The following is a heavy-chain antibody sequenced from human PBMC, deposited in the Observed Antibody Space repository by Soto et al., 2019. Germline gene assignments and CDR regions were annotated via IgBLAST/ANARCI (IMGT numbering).Heavy chain of an antibody. D-gene: IGHD2-15*01. Sequence: SETLSLTCTVSGGSISSYYWNWIRQPPGKGLEWIGYIYYSGSTNYNPSLKSRVTISVDTSKNQFSLKLSSVTAADTAVYYCASYWRGGYNLSVLYYWGKGTLVTVPS. CDR2: IYYSGST. J-gene: IGHJ4*02. V-gene: IGHV4-59*01. CDR3: ASYWRGGYNLSVLYY. CDR1: GGSISSYY.